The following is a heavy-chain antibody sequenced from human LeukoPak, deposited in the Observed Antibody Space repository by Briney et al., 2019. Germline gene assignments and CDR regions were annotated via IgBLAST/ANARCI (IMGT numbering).Heavy chain of an antibody. D-gene: IGHD3-10*01. CDR2: IIPIFGTA. CDR3: ARALSMVRGVSPGY. Sequence: SVKVSCKASGGTFSSYTISWVRQAPGQGLEWMGGIIPIFGTANYAQKFQGRVTITADESTSTAYMELSSLRSEDTAVYYCARALSMVRGVSPGYWGQGTLVTVSS. V-gene: IGHV1-69*01. J-gene: IGHJ4*02. CDR1: GGTFSSYT.